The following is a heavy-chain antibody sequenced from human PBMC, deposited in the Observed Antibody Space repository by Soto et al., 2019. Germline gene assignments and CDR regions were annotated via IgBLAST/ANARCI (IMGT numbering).Heavy chain of an antibody. CDR3: ARGRSYYGSGTYAPNSHWFDA. J-gene: IGHJ5*02. CDR1: GESFSGHF. CDR2: SNDSGRT. Sequence: PSETLSLTCAVYGESFSGHFWSWIRQSPGKGLEWIGESNDSGRTNNNPSLKSRVSISADTPRKEFSLKMTSLTAADTAVYFCARGRSYYGSGTYAPNSHWFDAWGQGTLVTVSS. D-gene: IGHD3-10*01. V-gene: IGHV4-34*01.